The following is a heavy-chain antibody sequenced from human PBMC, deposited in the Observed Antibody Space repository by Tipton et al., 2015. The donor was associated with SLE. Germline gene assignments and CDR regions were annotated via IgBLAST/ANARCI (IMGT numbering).Heavy chain of an antibody. D-gene: IGHD3-3*01. Sequence: TLSLTCAVYGGSFSGYYWSWIRQPAGKGLEWIGYIYTSGRTNYNPSLKSRVTISVDTSKNQFSLKLSSVTAADTAVYYCARSFWSGYRRPYYYMDVWGKGTTVSVSS. V-gene: IGHV4-4*09. J-gene: IGHJ6*03. CDR3: ARSFWSGYRRPYYYMDV. CDR1: GGSFSGYY. CDR2: IYTSGRT.